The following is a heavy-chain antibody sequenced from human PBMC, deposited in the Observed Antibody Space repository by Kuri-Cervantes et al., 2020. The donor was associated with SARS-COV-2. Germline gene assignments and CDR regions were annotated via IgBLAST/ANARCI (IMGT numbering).Heavy chain of an antibody. Sequence: ASVKVSCKASGHTFTSYDINWVRQATGQGLEWMGWMNPNSGNTGYAQRFQGRVTITRNTSISTAYMELSSLRSEDTAVYYCAREGYCSSTSYSQGGPYAFDIWGQGTMVTVSS. CDR2: MNPNSGNT. CDR1: GHTFTSYD. D-gene: IGHD2-2*01. CDR3: AREGYCSSTSYSQGGPYAFDI. J-gene: IGHJ3*02. V-gene: IGHV1-8*03.